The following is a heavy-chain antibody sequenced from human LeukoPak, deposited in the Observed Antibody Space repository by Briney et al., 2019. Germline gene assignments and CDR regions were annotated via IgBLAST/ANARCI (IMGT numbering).Heavy chain of an antibody. CDR1: GFTFSNYW. CDR2: INSDGSIR. V-gene: IGHV3-74*01. CDR3: ARVGYCTNGVCYSSHWFDP. D-gene: IGHD2-8*01. Sequence: GGSLRLSCAASGFTFSNYWMHWVRQAPGKGLVWVSRINSDGSIRSYADSVKGRFTTSRDNAKNTLYLQMNSLRAEDTAVYYCARVGYCTNGVCYSSHWFDPWGQGTLVTVFS. J-gene: IGHJ5*02.